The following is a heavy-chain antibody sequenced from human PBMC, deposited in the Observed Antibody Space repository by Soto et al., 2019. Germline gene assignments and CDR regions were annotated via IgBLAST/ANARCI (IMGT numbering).Heavy chain of an antibody. Sequence: QITLKESGPTLVKPTQTLTLTCTFSGFSLSTSGVGVGWIRQPPGKALEWLALIYWDDDKRYSPSLKSRLTSTEDTSKNQVVLTMTNMDPVDTATYYCAHATYYDSWGTDYFDYWGQGTLVTVSS. D-gene: IGHD3-22*01. CDR1: GFSLSTSGVG. CDR3: AHATYYDSWGTDYFDY. CDR2: IYWDDDK. V-gene: IGHV2-5*02. J-gene: IGHJ4*02.